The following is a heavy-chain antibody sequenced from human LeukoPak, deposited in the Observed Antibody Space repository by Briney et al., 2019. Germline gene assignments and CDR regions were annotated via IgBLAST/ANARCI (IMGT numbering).Heavy chain of an antibody. CDR1: GFTFSRYW. Sequence: GGSLRLSCAASGFTFSRYWMHWLRQAPGKGLVWVPRISTDGSTTTYADSAKGRFTISRDNGKNTLYLQMNSLIAEDTAVYYCASYLTSIPSGMDVWGQGTTVTVSS. D-gene: IGHD2/OR15-2a*01. V-gene: IGHV3-74*01. CDR2: ISTDGSTT. CDR3: ASYLTSIPSGMDV. J-gene: IGHJ6*02.